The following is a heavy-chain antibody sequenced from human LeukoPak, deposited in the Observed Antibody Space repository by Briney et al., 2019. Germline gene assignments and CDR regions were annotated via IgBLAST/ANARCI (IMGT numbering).Heavy chain of an antibody. Sequence: GESLKISCEGSGYSFTSYWIGWVRQMPGKGLEWMGIIYPGDSDTRYSPSFQGQVTISADKSISTAYLQWSSLKASDTAMYYCARRGSSWYSAYGMDVWGQGTTVTVSS. CDR1: GYSFTSYW. V-gene: IGHV5-51*01. D-gene: IGHD6-13*01. J-gene: IGHJ6*02. CDR2: IYPGDSDT. CDR3: ARRGSSWYSAYGMDV.